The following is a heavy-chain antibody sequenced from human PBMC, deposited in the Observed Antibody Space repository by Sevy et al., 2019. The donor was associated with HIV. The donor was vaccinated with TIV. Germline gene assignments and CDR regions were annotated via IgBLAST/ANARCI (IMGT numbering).Heavy chain of an antibody. CDR3: AKGQQLITQSGSYFYYGMNV. J-gene: IGHJ6*02. Sequence: GGSLRLSCAASHLTFEDYAMHWVRRAPGKGLEWVSGISWNGADIGFAASVKGRFTISRDNAKSSVYLQINSLTPEDTGVYYCAKGQQLITQSGSYFYYGMNVWGQGTTVTVSS. CDR2: ISWNGADI. CDR1: HLTFEDYA. D-gene: IGHD6-13*01. V-gene: IGHV3-9*01.